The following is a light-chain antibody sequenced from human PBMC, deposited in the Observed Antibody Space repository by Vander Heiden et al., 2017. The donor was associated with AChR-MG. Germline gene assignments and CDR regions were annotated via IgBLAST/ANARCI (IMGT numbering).Light chain of an antibody. J-gene: IGLJ3*02. CDR1: SSDVGSYNL. Sequence: QSALTQPASVSGSPGQGITISCTGTSSDVGSYNLVSWYQQHPGKAPKLMIYEVSKRPSGVSNRFSGSKSGNTASLTISGLQAEDEADYYCCSYAGSPRVFGGGTKLTVL. V-gene: IGLV2-23*02. CDR2: EVS. CDR3: CSYAGSPRV.